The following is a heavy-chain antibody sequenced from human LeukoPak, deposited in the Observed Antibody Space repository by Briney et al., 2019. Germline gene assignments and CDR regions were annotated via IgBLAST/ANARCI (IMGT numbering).Heavy chain of an antibody. Sequence: SETLSLTCTVSGGSISGYYWSWIRQYPGKGLEWIGYIYYSGTTHYNPSLKSRVTMSVDTSKNQFSLKVSSVTAADTAVYYCARHRKYDDSAYYDDYGGQGTLVTVSS. J-gene: IGHJ4*02. CDR1: GGSISGYY. CDR2: IYYSGTT. D-gene: IGHD3-22*01. V-gene: IGHV4-59*08. CDR3: ARHRKYDDSAYYDDY.